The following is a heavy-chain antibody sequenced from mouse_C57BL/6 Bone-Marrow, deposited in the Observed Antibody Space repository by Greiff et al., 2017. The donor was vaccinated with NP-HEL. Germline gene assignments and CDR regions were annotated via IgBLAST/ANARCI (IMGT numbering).Heavy chain of an antibody. CDR1: GYTFTSYW. J-gene: IGHJ1*03. CDR2: IYPGSGST. V-gene: IGHV1-55*01. Sequence: QVQLQQPGAELVKPGASVKMSCKASGYTFTSYWITWVKQRPGQGLEWIGDIYPGSGSTNYNEKFKSKATLTVDTSSSTAYMQLSSLTSEDSAVYYCARSTVVAKYLDVWGTGTTVTVSS. D-gene: IGHD1-1*01. CDR3: ARSTVVAKYLDV.